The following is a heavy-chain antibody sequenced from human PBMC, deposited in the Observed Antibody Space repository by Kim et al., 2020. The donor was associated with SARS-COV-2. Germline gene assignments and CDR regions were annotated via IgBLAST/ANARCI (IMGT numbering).Heavy chain of an antibody. J-gene: IGHJ6*02. CDR3: AVLGVYYHYGMDV. V-gene: IGHV1-3*01. Sequence: YSQKFQGRVTITRDTSASTAYMELSSLRSEDTAVYYCAVLGVYYHYGMDVWGQGTTVTVSS. D-gene: IGHD3-3*01.